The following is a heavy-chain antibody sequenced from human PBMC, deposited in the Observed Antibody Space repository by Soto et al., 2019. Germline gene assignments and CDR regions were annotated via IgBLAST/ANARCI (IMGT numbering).Heavy chain of an antibody. D-gene: IGHD4-17*01. J-gene: IGHJ6*02. CDR3: ARGATVVTPGIHYYYYYGMDV. CDR1: GYTFTSYG. Sequence: ASVKVSCRASGYTFTSYGISWVRQAPGQGLEWMGWISAYNGNTNYAQKLQGRVTMTTDTSTSTAYMELRSLRSDDTAVYYCARGATVVTPGIHYYYYYGMDVWGQGTTVPVSS. V-gene: IGHV1-18*01. CDR2: ISAYNGNT.